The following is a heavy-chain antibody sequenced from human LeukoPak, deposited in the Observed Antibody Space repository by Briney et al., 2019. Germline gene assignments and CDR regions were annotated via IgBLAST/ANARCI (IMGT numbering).Heavy chain of an antibody. CDR3: AREVHGGSYDY. Sequence: PSETLSLTCTVSGGSISSYYWSWIRQPPGKGPEWIGYIYYSGSTNYKPSLKSRVTISVDTSKNQFSLKLTSVTAADTAVYYCAREVHGGSYDYGGQGTLVTVSS. D-gene: IGHD1-26*01. J-gene: IGHJ4*02. CDR1: GGSISSYY. V-gene: IGHV4-59*01. CDR2: IYYSGST.